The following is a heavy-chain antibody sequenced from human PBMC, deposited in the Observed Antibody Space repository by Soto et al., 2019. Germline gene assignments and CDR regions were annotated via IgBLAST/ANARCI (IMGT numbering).Heavy chain of an antibody. V-gene: IGHV4-39*07. Sequence: WEPRNLNCNVTGGYVRSRTHHRGWVRQPPGKGLEWIASFFIGGNTYYNPPLKSRVTISVDTSKNQLSLKLSSVTAADTAVYYCTRFRCGGDCYYDYWGQGTPVPVS. J-gene: IGHJ4*02. CDR1: GGYVRSRTHH. D-gene: IGHD2-21*02. CDR3: TRFRCGGDCYYDY. CDR2: FFIGGNT.